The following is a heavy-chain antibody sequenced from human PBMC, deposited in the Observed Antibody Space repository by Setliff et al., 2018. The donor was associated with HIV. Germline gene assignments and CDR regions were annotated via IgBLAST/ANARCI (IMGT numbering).Heavy chain of an antibody. D-gene: IGHD3-22*01. Sequence: ASVKVSCKASGYTFTGYYMHWVRQAPGQGLEWMRWINPNSGGTNYAQKFQGRVTMTRDTSISTAYMELSRLRSDDTAVYYCARGADYYDSNGYRGGGLYYMDVWGKGTTVTVSS. CDR2: INPNSGGT. CDR1: GYTFTGYY. V-gene: IGHV1-2*02. CDR3: ARGADYYDSNGYRGGGLYYMDV. J-gene: IGHJ6*03.